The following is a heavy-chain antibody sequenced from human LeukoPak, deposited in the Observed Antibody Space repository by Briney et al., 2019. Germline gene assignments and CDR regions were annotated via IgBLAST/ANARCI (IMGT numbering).Heavy chain of an antibody. Sequence: PSETLSLTCAVYGGSFSGYYWSWIRQPPGKGLEWIGEINHSGSTNYNPSLKSRVTISVDTSRNQFSLKLSSVTAADTAVYYCARDTLYYDSSGYYSSYYYYYMDVWGKGTTVTISS. V-gene: IGHV4-34*01. D-gene: IGHD3-22*01. CDR3: ARDTLYYDSSGYYSSYYYYYMDV. CDR2: INHSGST. CDR1: GGSFSGYY. J-gene: IGHJ6*03.